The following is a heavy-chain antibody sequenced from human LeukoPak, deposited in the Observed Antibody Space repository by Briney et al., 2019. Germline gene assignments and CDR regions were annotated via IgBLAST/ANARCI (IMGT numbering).Heavy chain of an antibody. CDR3: AREDAKRYSGSYLDY. J-gene: IGHJ4*02. D-gene: IGHD1-26*01. CDR1: GGSISSYY. CDR2: VYYSGST. V-gene: IGHV4-59*01. Sequence: SETLSLTCTVSGGSISSYYWSWIRQPPGKGLEWIGYVYYSGSTNYNPSLKSRVTISLDTSKNQFSLMLSSVTAADTAVYYCAREDAKRYSGSYLDYWGQGTLVTVSS.